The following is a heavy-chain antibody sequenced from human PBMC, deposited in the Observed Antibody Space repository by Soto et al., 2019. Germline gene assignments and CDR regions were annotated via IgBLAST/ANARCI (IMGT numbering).Heavy chain of an antibody. CDR3: AKDRVGYSSSQYYYGMDV. CDR2: ISWDGGST. CDR1: GFTFDDYT. V-gene: IGHV3-43*01. Sequence: GGSLRLSCAASGFTFDDYTMHWVRQAPGKGLEWVSLISWDGGSTYYADSVKGRFTISRDNSKNSLYLQMNSLRTEDTALYYCAKDRVGYSSSQYYYGMDVWGQGATVTVSS. J-gene: IGHJ6*02. D-gene: IGHD6-6*01.